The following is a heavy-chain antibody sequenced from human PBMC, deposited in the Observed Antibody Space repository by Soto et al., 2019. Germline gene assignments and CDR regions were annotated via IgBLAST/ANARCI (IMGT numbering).Heavy chain of an antibody. CDR3: DRVVPGAEAWFGP. CDR2: ISLYSDGA. J-gene: IGHJ5*02. D-gene: IGHD2-2*01. Sequence: QVQLVQSGGEVKRPGASVKVSCKTSGYTFSNYGITWVRQAPGQPLEWLGWISLYSDGANYAQKFQGRVSMTTDTSTTTAYMELRSLRSDDTAVYYCDRVVPGAEAWFGPWGQGTLVTVSS. CDR1: GYTFSNYG. V-gene: IGHV1-18*01.